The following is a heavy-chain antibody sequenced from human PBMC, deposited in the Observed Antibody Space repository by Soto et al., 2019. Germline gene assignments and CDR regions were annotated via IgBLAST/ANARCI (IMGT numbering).Heavy chain of an antibody. Sequence: ASVKVSCKASGYTFTSYAMHWVRQAPGQRLEWMGWINAGNGNTKYSQKFQGRVTITRDTSASTAYMELSSLRSEDTAVYYCARDYGYRDYDFWSGPLDYWGQGTLVIVS. V-gene: IGHV1-3*01. CDR3: ARDYGYRDYDFWSGPLDY. D-gene: IGHD3-3*01. CDR1: GYTFTSYA. CDR2: INAGNGNT. J-gene: IGHJ4*02.